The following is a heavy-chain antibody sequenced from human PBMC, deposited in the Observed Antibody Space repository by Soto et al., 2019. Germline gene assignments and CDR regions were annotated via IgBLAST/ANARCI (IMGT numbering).Heavy chain of an antibody. J-gene: IGHJ3*02. Sequence: QVQLVESGGGVVQPGRSLRLSCAASGFSFSDYGMHWVRQAPGKGLEGVALIYYDGSNEHYADSVQGRFTISRDNSKNTLYLQRNSLRSEVTAVYYCARHRGSDSYALDIWCQGTVVAVS. V-gene: IGHV3-30*03. CDR1: GFSFSDYG. CDR3: ARHRGSDSYALDI. D-gene: IGHD1-26*01. CDR2: IYYDGSNE.